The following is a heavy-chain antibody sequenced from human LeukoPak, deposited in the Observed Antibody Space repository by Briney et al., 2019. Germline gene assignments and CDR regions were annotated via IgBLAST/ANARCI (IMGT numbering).Heavy chain of an antibody. J-gene: IGHJ6*02. Sequence: PSETLSLTCAVSGGSISSSNWWSWVRQPPGKGLEWIGEIYHSGSTNYNPSLKSRVTISVDRSKNQFSLKLSSVTAADTAVYYCARNKYYYGSGTGYGMDVWGQGTTVTVSS. D-gene: IGHD3-10*01. CDR2: IYHSGST. CDR3: ARNKYYYGSGTGYGMDV. V-gene: IGHV4-4*02. CDR1: GGSISSSNW.